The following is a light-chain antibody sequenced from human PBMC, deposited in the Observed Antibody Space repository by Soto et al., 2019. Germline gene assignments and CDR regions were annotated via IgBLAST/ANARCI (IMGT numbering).Light chain of an antibody. CDR2: EVS. CDR3: ASYTATTTVI. J-gene: IGLJ2*01. CDR1: RSDIGAFKF. Sequence: QSALTQPASVSGSPGQSLTISCTGTRSDIGAFKFVSWFQQHPGKAPKLVIYEVSNRPSGVSNRFSGSKSGNTASLTISGLQAEDEAHYYCASYTATTTVIFGRGTKVTVL. V-gene: IGLV2-14*01.